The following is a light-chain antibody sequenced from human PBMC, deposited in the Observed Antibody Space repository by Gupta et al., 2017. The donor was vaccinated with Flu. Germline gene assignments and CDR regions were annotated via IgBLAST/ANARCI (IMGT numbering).Light chain of an antibody. J-gene: IGLJ2*01. CDR1: SSDVGGYYY. V-gene: IGLV2-14*01. CDR2: EVS. Sequence: SALTQPASVSGSPGQSIAISCTGTSSDVGGYYYVSWYQQHPGKAPELMIFEVSRRPSGIADRFSGSKSGNTASLTISGLLAEDEGYYYCSSYTKTNNVVVFGGGTKLTVL. CDR3: SSYTKTNNVVV.